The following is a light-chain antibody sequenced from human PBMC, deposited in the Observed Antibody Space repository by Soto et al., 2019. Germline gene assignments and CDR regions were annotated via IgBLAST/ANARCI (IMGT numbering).Light chain of an antibody. J-gene: IGKJ2*01. CDR1: QTMTRAY. V-gene: IGKV3-20*01. CDR2: AAS. Sequence: EIVLMQSPVTLSLSPGERATLSCRASQTMTRAYVAWYQQKPGQAPRLLIYAASYRATGISDKFSGSGSGTDFSLTISRLEPEDSAVYYCHQYHSPPQTFGQGTKVDIK. CDR3: HQYHSPPQT.